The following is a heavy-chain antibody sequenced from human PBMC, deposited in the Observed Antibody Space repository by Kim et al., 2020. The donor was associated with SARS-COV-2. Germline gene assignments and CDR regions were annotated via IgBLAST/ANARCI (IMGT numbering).Heavy chain of an antibody. V-gene: IGHV4-34*01. D-gene: IGHD6-19*01. CDR3: ARGGYSSGWYYFDY. J-gene: IGHJ4*02. Sequence: NPSLKSRVTISVDTSKNQFSLKLSSVTAADTAVYYCARGGYSSGWYYFDYWGQGTLVTVSS.